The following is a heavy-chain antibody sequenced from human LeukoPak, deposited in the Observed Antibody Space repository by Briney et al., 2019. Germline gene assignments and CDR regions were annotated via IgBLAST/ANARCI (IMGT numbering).Heavy chain of an antibody. J-gene: IGHJ3*02. Sequence: PSETLSLTCRVSGASINSGSNYWGWIRQPPGKTLEWIGSIYYSGSTYYNPSLKSRVTISVDTSKNQFSLKLSSVTAADTAVYYCARQPYRGEWPDAFDIWGQGTMVTVSS. CDR1: GASINSGSNY. D-gene: IGHD3-16*01. CDR3: ARQPYRGEWPDAFDI. CDR2: IYYSGST. V-gene: IGHV4-39*01.